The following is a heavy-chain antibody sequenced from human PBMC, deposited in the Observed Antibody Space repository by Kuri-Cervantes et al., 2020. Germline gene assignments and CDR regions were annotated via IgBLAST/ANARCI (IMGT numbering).Heavy chain of an antibody. Sequence: GGSLRPSCAASGFTFSSSGMHGVRQAPGKGLEWVAVISYDGSNKYYADSVKGRFTISRDNSKNTLYLQMNSLRAEDTAVYYCAKGGGASMFDYWGQGTLVTVSS. V-gene: IGHV3-30*18. J-gene: IGHJ4*02. CDR3: AKGGGASMFDY. CDR2: ISYDGSNK. CDR1: GFTFSSSG. D-gene: IGHD2/OR15-2a*01.